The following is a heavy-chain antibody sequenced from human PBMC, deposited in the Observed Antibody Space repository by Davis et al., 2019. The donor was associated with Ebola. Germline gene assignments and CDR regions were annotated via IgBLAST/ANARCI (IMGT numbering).Heavy chain of an antibody. V-gene: IGHV3-21*04. Sequence: PGGSLRLSCAASGFTFSTYTMNWVRQAPGKGLEWVSSLSGSSSYIYYADSVKGRFTIFRDNAENSLYLQMNSLRAEDTAVYYCARDRRSMVRGVIITDDAFDIWGQGTMVTVSS. J-gene: IGHJ3*02. D-gene: IGHD3-10*01. CDR1: GFTFSTYT. CDR2: LSGSSSYI. CDR3: ARDRRSMVRGVIITDDAFDI.